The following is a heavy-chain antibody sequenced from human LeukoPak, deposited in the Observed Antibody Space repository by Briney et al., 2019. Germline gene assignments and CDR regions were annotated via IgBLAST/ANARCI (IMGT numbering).Heavy chain of an antibody. CDR2: ISGSGGST. D-gene: IGHD2-8*02. J-gene: IGHJ4*02. CDR1: GFTFSSYA. Sequence: GGSLRLSCAASGFTFSSYAMSWVRQAPGKGLEWVSAISGSGGSTYYADSVEGRFTISRDNSKNTLYLQMNSLRAEDTAVYYCARHFAGGSFDYWGQGTLVTVSS. V-gene: IGHV3-23*01. CDR3: ARHFAGGSFDY.